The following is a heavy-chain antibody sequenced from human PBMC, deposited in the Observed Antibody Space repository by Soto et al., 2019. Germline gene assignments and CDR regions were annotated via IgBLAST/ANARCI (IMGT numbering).Heavy chain of an antibody. D-gene: IGHD3-3*01. Sequence: QLQLQESGSGLVKPSQTLSLTCAVSGGSISSGGYSWSWIRQPPGKGLEWIGYIYHSGSTYYNPSLKSRVTITVDRSKTQFSLKLSSVTAADTAVYYCARSITIFGVVGGGYWFDPWGQGTLVTVSS. CDR1: GGSISSGGYS. V-gene: IGHV4-30-2*01. CDR2: IYHSGST. CDR3: ARSITIFGVVGGGYWFDP. J-gene: IGHJ5*02.